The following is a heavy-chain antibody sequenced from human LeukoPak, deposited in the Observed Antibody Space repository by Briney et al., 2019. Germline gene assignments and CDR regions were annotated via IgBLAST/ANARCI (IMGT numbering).Heavy chain of an antibody. CDR2: IYSSGTT. V-gene: IGHV4-39*07. CDR1: GGSTSSSGYY. J-gene: IGHJ4*02. Sequence: PSETLPLTCTVSGGSTSSSGYYWGWIRQPPGKGLEWIGIIYSSGTTYYNPSLKSRVTISLDTSKNQFSLIVTSVTAADTAVYYCAREVYLPDTGGYYDSWGQGTLVTVSS. D-gene: IGHD3-22*01. CDR3: AREVYLPDTGGYYDS.